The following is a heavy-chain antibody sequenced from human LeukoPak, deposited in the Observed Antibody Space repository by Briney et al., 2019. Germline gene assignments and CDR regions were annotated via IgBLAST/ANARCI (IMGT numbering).Heavy chain of an antibody. CDR3: ARAGDLGGH. CDR2: IHNDGSSP. V-gene: IGHV3-74*01. CDR1: GFIFNNYW. J-gene: IGHJ4*02. D-gene: IGHD4-23*01. Sequence: PGGSLRLSCAASGFIFNNYWMHWVRQAPEKGLVWVARIHNDGSSPDYADSVKGRFTISRDNAKNTLYLQMNSLRVEDTAVYYCARAGDLGGHWGQGTLVIVSS.